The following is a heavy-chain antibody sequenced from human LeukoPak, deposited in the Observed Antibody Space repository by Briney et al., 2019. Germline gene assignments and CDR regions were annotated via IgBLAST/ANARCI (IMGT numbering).Heavy chain of an antibody. Sequence: SETLSLTCTVSGGSISSYYWSWIRQPPGKGLEWIGYIYYSGSTNYNPSLKSRVTISVDTSKNQFSPKLSSVTAADTAVYYCARAYSSSWYAYYYYGMDVWGQGTTVTVSS. CDR3: ARAYSSSWYAYYYYGMDV. V-gene: IGHV4-59*01. J-gene: IGHJ6*02. CDR2: IYYSGST. CDR1: GGSISSYY. D-gene: IGHD6-13*01.